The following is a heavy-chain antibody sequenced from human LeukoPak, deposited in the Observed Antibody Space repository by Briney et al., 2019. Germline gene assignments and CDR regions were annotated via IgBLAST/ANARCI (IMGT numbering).Heavy chain of an antibody. Sequence: SGTLSLTCAVSGGSISSSHWWSWVRQPPGRGLEWIGEIYHSGITNYNPSLKSRVTISVDTSKNQFSLKLSSVTAADTAVYYCARGGYDYVWGSSRSGAYNWFDPWGQGTLVTVSS. CDR1: GGSISSSHW. J-gene: IGHJ5*02. V-gene: IGHV4-4*02. CDR3: ARGGYDYVWGSSRSGAYNWFDP. CDR2: IYHSGIT. D-gene: IGHD3-16*01.